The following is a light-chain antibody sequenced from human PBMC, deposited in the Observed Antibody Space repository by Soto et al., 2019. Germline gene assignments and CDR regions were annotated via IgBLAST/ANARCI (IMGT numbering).Light chain of an antibody. Sequence: QSALTQPPSVSGSPGQSVTISCTGTSSDVGSYNRVSWYQQPPGTAPKLMIYEVSNRPSGVPDRFSGSKSGNTASLTISGLQAEDEADYYCRSYTSSSTPWVFGGGTKVTVL. V-gene: IGLV2-18*02. CDR3: RSYTSSSTPWV. CDR2: EVS. CDR1: SSDVGSYNR. J-gene: IGLJ3*02.